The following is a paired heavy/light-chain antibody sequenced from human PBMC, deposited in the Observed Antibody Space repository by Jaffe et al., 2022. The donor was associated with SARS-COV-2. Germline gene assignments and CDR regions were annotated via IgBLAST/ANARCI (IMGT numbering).Light chain of an antibody. CDR2: AAS. CDR1: QSISTS. CDR3: QQTHTTLVYT. J-gene: IGKJ2*01. Sequence: DIQMTQSPSSLSASVGDRVTITCRASQSISTSLNWYQQRPGKAPNLLIYAASTLQNGVPPRFRGSGSGTDFTLTITSLQREDFATYYCQQTHTTLVYTFGQGTKLEI. V-gene: IGKV1-39*01.
Heavy chain of an antibody. D-gene: IGHD3-10*01. V-gene: IGHV3-23*04. Sequence: DVQLVESGGGLVQPGGSLRLSCAVSGLTFKNFAMSWVRQAPGKGLEWVSGIGNSGATTYYADAVKGRFRISRDNFQNTLYLQMSSLRVEDTAIYYCARVTSYYCDYWGQGTLVTVSS. CDR1: GLTFKNFA. J-gene: IGHJ4*02. CDR3: ARVTSYYCDY. CDR2: IGNSGATT.